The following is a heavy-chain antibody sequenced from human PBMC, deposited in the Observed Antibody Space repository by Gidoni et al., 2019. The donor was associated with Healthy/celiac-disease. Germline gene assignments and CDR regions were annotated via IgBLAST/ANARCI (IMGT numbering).Heavy chain of an antibody. CDR1: GGSFSGYY. CDR3: ASGIAVAGTFYYFDY. J-gene: IGHJ4*02. V-gene: IGHV4-34*01. D-gene: IGHD6-19*01. CDR2: INHSGST. Sequence: QVQLQQWGAGLLKPSETLSLTCAVYGGSFSGYYWSWIRQPPGKGLEWIGEINHSGSTNYNPSLKSRVTISVDTSKNQFSLKLSSVTAADTAVYYCASGIAVAGTFYYFDYWGQGTLVTVSS.